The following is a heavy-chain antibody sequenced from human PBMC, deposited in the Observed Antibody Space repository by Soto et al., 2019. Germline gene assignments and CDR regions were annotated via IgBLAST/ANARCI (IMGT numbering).Heavy chain of an antibody. J-gene: IGHJ3*02. Sequence: PSETLSLTCTVSGGSISSYYWSWIRQPPGKGLEWIGYIYYSGSTNYNHSLKSRVTISVDTSKNQFSLKLSSVTAADTAVYYCARDSRDYDILTGYYRAFDIWGQGTMVTVSS. CDR2: IYYSGST. V-gene: IGHV4-59*01. CDR3: ARDSRDYDILTGYYRAFDI. CDR1: GGSISSYY. D-gene: IGHD3-9*01.